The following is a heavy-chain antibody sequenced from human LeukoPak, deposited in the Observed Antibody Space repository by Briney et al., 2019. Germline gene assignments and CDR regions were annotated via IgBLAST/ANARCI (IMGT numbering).Heavy chain of an antibody. J-gene: IGHJ4*02. CDR1: GFTVSSYC. CDR2: INQDGSEK. Sequence: GSLRLSCAASGFTVSSYCMNCVRQAPGKGLDWVANINQDGSEKYYVDSVKGRFTISRDNGKNSLYLQLNSLRAEDTAVYYCAREGRGEYFDYWGQGTLVTVSS. V-gene: IGHV3-7*01. CDR3: AREGRGEYFDY. D-gene: IGHD3-10*01.